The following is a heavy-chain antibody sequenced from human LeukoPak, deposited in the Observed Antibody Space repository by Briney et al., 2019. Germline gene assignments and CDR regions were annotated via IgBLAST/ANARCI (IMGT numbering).Heavy chain of an antibody. J-gene: IGHJ3*02. CDR3: ARSTSIRGAFDI. V-gene: IGHV1-18*01. Sequence: ASVKVSCKASGYTFTSYGISWVRQAPGQWLEWMGWISAYNGNTNYAQKLQGRVTMTTDTSTSTAYMELRSLRSDDTAVYYCARSTSIRGAFDIWGQGTMVTVSS. D-gene: IGHD1-1*01. CDR2: ISAYNGNT. CDR1: GYTFTSYG.